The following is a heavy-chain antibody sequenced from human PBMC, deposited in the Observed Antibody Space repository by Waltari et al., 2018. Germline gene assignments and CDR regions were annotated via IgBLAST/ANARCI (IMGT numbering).Heavy chain of an antibody. D-gene: IGHD6-19*01. CDR2: IYYSGST. Sequence: QVQLQESGPGLVKPSETLSLTCTVSGGSVSSGSYYWSWIRQPPGKGLEWIGYIYYSGSTNYNPSIRRRVTISVDTSKNQFSLKLSSVTAADTAVYYCARDNRWLANYYYGMDGWGQGTTVTVSS. CDR1: GGSVSSGSYY. J-gene: IGHJ6*02. CDR3: ARDNRWLANYYYGMDG. V-gene: IGHV4-61*01.